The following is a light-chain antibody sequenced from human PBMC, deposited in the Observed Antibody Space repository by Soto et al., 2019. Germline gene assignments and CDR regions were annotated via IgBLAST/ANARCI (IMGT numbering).Light chain of an antibody. J-gene: IGLJ2*01. CDR1: SSNIGNNY. CDR3: ETWDTSLSAGV. V-gene: IGLV1-51*02. Sequence: QSVLTQPPSVSAAPGQKVTISCSGSSSNIGNNYVSWYQQLPGTAPKLLIYENNKRPSGIPDRFSGSKSGTSATLGITGLQTGDEADYYCETWDTSLSAGVFGGGTKLTGL. CDR2: ENN.